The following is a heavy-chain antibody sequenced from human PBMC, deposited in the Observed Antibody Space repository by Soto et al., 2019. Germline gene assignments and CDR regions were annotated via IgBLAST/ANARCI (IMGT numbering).Heavy chain of an antibody. V-gene: IGHV3-33*01. CDR1: GFTFSSYG. J-gene: IGHJ4*02. D-gene: IGHD6-6*01. CDR3: ARWASGVAARFEFDY. Sequence: GGSLRLSCAASGFTFSSYGMHWVRQAPGKGLEWVAVIWYDGSNKYYADSVKGRFTISRDNSKNTLYLQMNSLRAEDTAVYYCARWASGVAARFEFDYWGQGTLVTVSS. CDR2: IWYDGSNK.